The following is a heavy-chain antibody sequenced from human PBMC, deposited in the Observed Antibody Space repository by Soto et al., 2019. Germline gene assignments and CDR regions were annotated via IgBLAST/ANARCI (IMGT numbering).Heavy chain of an antibody. D-gene: IGHD1-7*01. Sequence: LRLSCAASGFTFSSYAMNWVRQAPGKGLEWVSAISGSGGSTYYADSVKGRFTISRDSSKNTLYLQMNSLRAEDTAVYYCAKGNSWSLALGLDIWGQGTMVTVSS. V-gene: IGHV3-23*01. CDR1: GFTFSSYA. J-gene: IGHJ3*02. CDR3: AKGNSWSLALGLDI. CDR2: ISGSGGST.